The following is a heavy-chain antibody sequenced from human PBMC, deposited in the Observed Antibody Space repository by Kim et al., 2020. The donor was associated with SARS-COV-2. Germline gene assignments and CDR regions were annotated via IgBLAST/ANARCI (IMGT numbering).Heavy chain of an antibody. J-gene: IGHJ3*02. CDR3: ARYYDGSGNNDAFDM. V-gene: IGHV3-7*03. D-gene: IGHD3-22*01. Sequence: VDSVKGRLTISRENAEKSLYLQMRSLRAEDTAVYYCARYYDGSGNNDAFDMWGQGTMVSVSS.